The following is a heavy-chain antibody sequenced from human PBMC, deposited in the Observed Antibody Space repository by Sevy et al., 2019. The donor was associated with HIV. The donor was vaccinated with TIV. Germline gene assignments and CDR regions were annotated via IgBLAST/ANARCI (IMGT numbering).Heavy chain of an antibody. J-gene: IGHJ5*02. Sequence: SETLSLTCTVSGGSISSGGYYWSWIHQHPGKGLEWIGYIYYSGSTYYNPSLKSRVTISVDTSKNQFSLKLSSVTAADTAVYYCARDSVKHYDFWSGPRTQNWFDPWGQGTLVTVSS. CDR1: GGSISSGGYY. CDR2: IYYSGST. V-gene: IGHV4-31*03. D-gene: IGHD3-3*01. CDR3: ARDSVKHYDFWSGPRTQNWFDP.